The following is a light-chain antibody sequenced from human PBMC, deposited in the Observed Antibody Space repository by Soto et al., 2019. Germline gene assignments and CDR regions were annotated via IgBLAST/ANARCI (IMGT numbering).Light chain of an antibody. V-gene: IGLV1-51*01. J-gene: IGLJ3*02. CDR1: SSNVANNY. CDR3: GAWYTGLSAGG. CDR2: DNN. Sequence: QSVLTQPPSESAAPGQKVTISCSGSSSNVANNYVSWYQQLPGTAPKHLIYDNNKRPSGIPERFSGSKSGTSATLDITGLPSGDEADYYCGAWYTGLSAGGFGGGTKVTVL.